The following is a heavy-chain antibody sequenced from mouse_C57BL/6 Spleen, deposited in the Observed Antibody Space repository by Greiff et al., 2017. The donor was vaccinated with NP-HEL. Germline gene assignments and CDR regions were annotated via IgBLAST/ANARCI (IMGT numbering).Heavy chain of an antibody. V-gene: IGHV5-17*01. CDR2: ISSGSSTI. J-gene: IGHJ2*01. D-gene: IGHD4-1*01. CDR1: GFTFSDYG. CDR3: ARPGWDDYFDY. Sequence: EVKVVESGGGLVKPGGSLKLSCAASGFTFSDYGMHWVRQAPEKGLEWVAYISSGSSTIYYADTVKGRFTISRDNAKNTLFLQMTSLRSEDTAMYYCARPGWDDYFDYWGQGTTLTVSS.